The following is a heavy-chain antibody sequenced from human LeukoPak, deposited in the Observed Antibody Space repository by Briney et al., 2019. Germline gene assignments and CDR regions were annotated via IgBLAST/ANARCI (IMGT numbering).Heavy chain of an antibody. J-gene: IGHJ4*02. Sequence: GESLKISCAASGFPFSSYSMNWVRQAPGKGLEWVSSISSSSSYIYYADSVKGRFTISRDNAKNSLYLQMNSLRAEDTAVYYCAGNPSSSWKTGFDYWGQGTLVTVSS. D-gene: IGHD6-13*01. CDR3: AGNPSSSWKTGFDY. CDR1: GFPFSSYS. V-gene: IGHV3-21*01. CDR2: ISSSSSYI.